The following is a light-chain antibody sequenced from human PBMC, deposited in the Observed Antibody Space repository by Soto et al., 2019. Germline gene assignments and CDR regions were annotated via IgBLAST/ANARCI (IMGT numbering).Light chain of an antibody. J-gene: IGKJ5*01. Sequence: DIQMTQSPSSLSASVGDRVTITCRASQSINTSLNWYQQQPGKAPKVLLYGASSLQGGVPSRFSGSGSGSDFSLSITSLQPEDFAIYYCQQTYSPPSITVGQRTRLDIK. V-gene: IGKV1-39*01. CDR2: GAS. CDR1: QSINTS. CDR3: QQTYSPPSIT.